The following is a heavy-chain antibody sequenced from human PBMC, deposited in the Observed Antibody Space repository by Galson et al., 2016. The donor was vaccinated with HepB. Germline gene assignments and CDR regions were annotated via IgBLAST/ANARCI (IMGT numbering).Heavy chain of an antibody. J-gene: IGHJ5*02. CDR1: GYTFTSYG. CDR2: ISVYNGNT. Sequence: SVKVSCKASGYTFTSYGISWVRQAPGQGLEWMGLISVYNGNTNYAQQLQDRVTMTTDTSTNTAFMELRSLRSDDTAVYYCARAYSDYVFEVERVDPWGQGATVIVSP. D-gene: IGHD4-11*01. V-gene: IGHV1-18*04. CDR3: ARAYSDYVFEVERVDP.